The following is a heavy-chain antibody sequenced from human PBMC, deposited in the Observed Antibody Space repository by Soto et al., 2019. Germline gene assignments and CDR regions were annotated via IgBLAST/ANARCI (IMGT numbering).Heavy chain of an antibody. Sequence: APVKGSCKASCFTFSSSCIGWGRQAPGQGFEWMGWISAYNGNTNYAQKLQGRVTMTTDTSTSTAYMELRSLRSDDTAVYYCASLMYYYDSSGYPVDYWGQGTLVTVSS. CDR2: ISAYNGNT. CDR3: ASLMYYYDSSGYPVDY. CDR1: CFTFSSSC. V-gene: IGHV1-18*01. D-gene: IGHD3-22*01. J-gene: IGHJ4*02.